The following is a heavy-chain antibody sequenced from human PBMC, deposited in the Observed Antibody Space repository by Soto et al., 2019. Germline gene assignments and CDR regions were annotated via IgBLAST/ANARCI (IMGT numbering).Heavy chain of an antibody. D-gene: IGHD7-27*01. J-gene: IGHJ6*02. CDR3: ARDWGVVSYYYGMDF. V-gene: IGHV1-8*01. Sequence: ASVKVSCKASGYPFTSHDINWVRQAPGQGLEWMGWMSPNTGNTGYAQKFQSRVTMTRNTSMSTVYMELSSLRSDDTAVYFCARDWGVVSYYYGMDFWGQGTTVTVSS. CDR2: MSPNTGNT. CDR1: GYPFTSHD.